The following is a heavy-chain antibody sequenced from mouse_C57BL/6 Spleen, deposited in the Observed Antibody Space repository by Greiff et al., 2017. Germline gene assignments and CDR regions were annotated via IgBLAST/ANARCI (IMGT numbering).Heavy chain of an antibody. CDR2: IHPNSGST. D-gene: IGHD2-2*01. Sequence: QVQFQQPGAELVKPGASVKLSCKASGYTFTSYWMYWVKQRPGQGLEWIGTIHPNSGSTNYNEKFKSKATLTVDKSSSTVYMQLSSLTSEDSAVYYCARFGVIYYGYDEFAYWGQGTLVTVSA. CDR3: ARFGVIYYGYDEFAY. CDR1: GYTFTSYW. V-gene: IGHV1-64*01. J-gene: IGHJ3*01.